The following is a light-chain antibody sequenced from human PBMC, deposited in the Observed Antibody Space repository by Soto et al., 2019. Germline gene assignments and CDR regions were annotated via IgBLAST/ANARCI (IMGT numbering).Light chain of an antibody. V-gene: IGKV1-12*01. CDR2: GAS. CDR3: QQANSFPYT. Sequence: DIQMTQFPSSVSASVGASVTITCRASQGINSFLAWYQQTPGKAPKLLIYGASTLQRGVPSRFSGSGSGSEFTLTISSLQPEDFATYYCQQANSFPYTFGQGTKLEIK. J-gene: IGKJ2*01. CDR1: QGINSF.